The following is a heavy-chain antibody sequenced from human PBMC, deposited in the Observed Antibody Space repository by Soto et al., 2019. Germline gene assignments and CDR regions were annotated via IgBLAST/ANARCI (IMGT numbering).Heavy chain of an antibody. D-gene: IGHD2-21*02. CDR1: GFTFSSYG. V-gene: IGHV3-30*18. CDR2: ISYDGSNK. J-gene: IGHJ6*02. Sequence: ESGGGVVQPGRSLRLSCAASGFTFSSYGMHWVRQAPGKGLEWVAVISYDGSNKYYADSVKGRFTISRDNSKNTLYLQMNSLRAEDTAVYYCAKDKVVTAPTYYYGMDVWGQGTTVTVSS. CDR3: AKDKVVTAPTYYYGMDV.